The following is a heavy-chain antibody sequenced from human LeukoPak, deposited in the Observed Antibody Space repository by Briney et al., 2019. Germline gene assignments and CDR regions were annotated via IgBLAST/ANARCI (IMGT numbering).Heavy chain of an antibody. CDR1: GFTFSSYG. J-gene: IGHJ4*02. CDR2: IRYDGSNR. Sequence: GGSLRLSCAASGFTFSSYGMRWVRQAPGKGLEWVAFIRYDGSNRYYADSVKGRFTISRDNSKNTLYLQMNSLRAEDTAVYYCAKLAGIAAADYFDYWGQGTLVTVSS. CDR3: AKLAGIAAADYFDY. V-gene: IGHV3-30*02. D-gene: IGHD6-13*01.